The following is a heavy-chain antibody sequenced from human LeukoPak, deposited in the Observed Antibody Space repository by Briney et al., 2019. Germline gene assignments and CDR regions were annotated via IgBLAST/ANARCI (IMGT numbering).Heavy chain of an antibody. CDR1: GFTFSSYD. CDR2: IGTAGEI. D-gene: IGHD6-19*01. Sequence: GSLRLSCAASGFTFSSYDIHWVRQATGKGLEWVSGIGTAGEIYYPGSVKGRFTISRDNAKNSLYLQMKSLRAEDTALYYCARDFYLGRIAVAGIFDYWGQGTPVTVSS. CDR3: ARDFYLGRIAVAGIFDY. J-gene: IGHJ4*02. V-gene: IGHV3-13*01.